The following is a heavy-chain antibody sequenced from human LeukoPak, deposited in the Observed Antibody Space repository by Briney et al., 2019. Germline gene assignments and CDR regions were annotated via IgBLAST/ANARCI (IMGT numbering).Heavy chain of an antibody. CDR2: IYYSGST. CDR1: GGSISSYY. CDR3: ARGPRIAVAGRAGWFDP. D-gene: IGHD6-19*01. Sequence: SETLPLTCTVSGGSISSYYWSWIRQPPGKGLEWIGYIYYSGSTNYDPSLKSRVTISVDTSKTQFSLKLSSVTAADTAVYYCARGPRIAVAGRAGWFDPWGQGTLVTVSS. J-gene: IGHJ5*02. V-gene: IGHV4-59*01.